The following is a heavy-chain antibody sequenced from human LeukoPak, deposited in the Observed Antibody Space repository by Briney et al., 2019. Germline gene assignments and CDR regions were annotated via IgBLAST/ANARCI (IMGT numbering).Heavy chain of an antibody. CDR1: GFTFSSYG. CDR3: ARGETSSYDY. Sequence: GRSLRLSCAASGFTFSSYGMHWVRQAPGKGLEWVAVIWYDGSNKYYADSVKGRFTISRDNSKNTVYPQMNSLRAEDTAVYYCARGETSSYDYWGQGTLVTVSS. CDR2: IWYDGSNK. D-gene: IGHD2-2*01. J-gene: IGHJ4*02. V-gene: IGHV3-33*01.